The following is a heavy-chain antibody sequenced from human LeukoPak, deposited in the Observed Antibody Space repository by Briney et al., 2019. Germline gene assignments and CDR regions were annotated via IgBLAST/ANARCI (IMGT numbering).Heavy chain of an antibody. CDR3: ARRDCTSTTCYAGSYYFDY. Sequence: SETLSLTCSVFGGSISSSSHYWGWIRQPPGKGLEWIGSIYYSGSSYYNPSPKSRVTISVDTSKNQFSLKLTSVTAADTAVYYCARRDCTSTTCYAGSYYFDYWGQGTLVTVSS. V-gene: IGHV4-39*01. CDR2: IYYSGSS. CDR1: GGSISSSSHY. D-gene: IGHD2-2*01. J-gene: IGHJ4*02.